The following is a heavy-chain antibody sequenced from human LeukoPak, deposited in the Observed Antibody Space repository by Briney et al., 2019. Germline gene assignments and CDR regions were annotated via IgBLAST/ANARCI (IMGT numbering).Heavy chain of an antibody. CDR2: IKQDGSEK. CDR1: GFTFSSYW. J-gene: IGHJ3*02. D-gene: IGHD3-3*02. Sequence: GGSLRLSCAASGFTFSSYWMSWVRQAPGKGLEWVANIKQDGSEKYYVDSVKGRFTISRDNSKNTLYLQMNSLRAEDTAVYYCAKDKLLLAADAFDIWGQGTMVTVSS. CDR3: AKDKLLLAADAFDI. V-gene: IGHV3-7*03.